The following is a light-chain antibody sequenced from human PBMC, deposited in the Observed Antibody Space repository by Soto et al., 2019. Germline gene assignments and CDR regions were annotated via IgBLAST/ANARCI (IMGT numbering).Light chain of an antibody. Sequence: QSALTQPASVSGSPGQSITISCTGTSSDVGRYNLFAWYQHHPVKAPKLMIYEGSTRPSGVSNRFSGSKSGNTAALTISRLQAEDEADYSCCSYAGSSTYVLGTGTKLTV. V-gene: IGLV2-23*01. CDR2: EGS. J-gene: IGLJ1*01. CDR1: SSDVGRYNL. CDR3: CSYAGSSTYV.